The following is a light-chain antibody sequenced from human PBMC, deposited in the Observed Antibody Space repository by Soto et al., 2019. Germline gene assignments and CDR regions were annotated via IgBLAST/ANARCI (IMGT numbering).Light chain of an antibody. CDR3: QQYNNWPSYT. CDR1: QTVSNN. V-gene: IGKV3-15*01. J-gene: IGKJ2*01. Sequence: EIVLTQSPDSLSVSPGERATLSCRASQTVSNNLAWYQQKPGQAPRLLIYGASTRATGIPARFSGSGSGTEFTLTVSGLQSEDFAVYHCQQYNNWPSYTFGQGTKLEIK. CDR2: GAS.